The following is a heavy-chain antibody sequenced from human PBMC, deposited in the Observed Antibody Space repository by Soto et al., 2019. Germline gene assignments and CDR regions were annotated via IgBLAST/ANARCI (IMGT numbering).Heavy chain of an antibody. CDR3: ARVNYYYYGMDV. J-gene: IGHJ6*02. CDR2: IYYSGST. Sequence: QVQLQESGPGLVKPSETLSLTCTVSGGSISSYYWSWIRQPPGKGLEWIGYIYYSGSTNSNPSLKSRVTISVDTSKNQFSLKLSSVTAADTAVYYCARVNYYYYGMDVWGQGTTVTVSS. V-gene: IGHV4-59*01. CDR1: GGSISSYY.